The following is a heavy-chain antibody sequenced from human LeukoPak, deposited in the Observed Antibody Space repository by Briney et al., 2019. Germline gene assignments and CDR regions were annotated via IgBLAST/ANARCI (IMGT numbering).Heavy chain of an antibody. CDR1: GGSISSYY. J-gene: IGHJ6*02. CDR2: IYYSGST. D-gene: IGHD6-19*01. CDR3: ARGPVNYYYYYGMDV. Sequence: SETLSLTCTVSGGSISSYYWSWIRQPPGKGLEWIGYIYYSGSTNYNPSLKSRVTISVDTSKNQFSLKPSSVTAADTAVYYCARGPVNYYYYYGMDVWGQGTTVTVSS. V-gene: IGHV4-59*12.